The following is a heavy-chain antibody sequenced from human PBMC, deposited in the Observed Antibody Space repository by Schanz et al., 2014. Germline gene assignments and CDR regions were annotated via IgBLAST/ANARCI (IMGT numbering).Heavy chain of an antibody. D-gene: IGHD2-2*01. CDR2: INLSGGST. Sequence: QVQLVQSGAEVRKPGASVKVSCKASGYTFISYGISWVRQAPGQGLEWMGIINLSGGSTNNAQKFQGRVTFTADKSTSTAYMELSSLRYEDTALYYCARGTMPGTFDIWGQGTMVTVSS. V-gene: IGHV1-46*01. J-gene: IGHJ3*02. CDR3: ARGTMPGTFDI. CDR1: GYTFISYG.